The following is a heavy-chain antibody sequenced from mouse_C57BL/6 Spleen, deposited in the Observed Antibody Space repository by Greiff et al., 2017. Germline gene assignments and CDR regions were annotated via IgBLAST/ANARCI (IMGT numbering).Heavy chain of an antibody. CDR1: GFNIKDDY. V-gene: IGHV14-4*01. CDR2: IDPENGDT. D-gene: IGHD4-1*01. J-gene: IGHJ2*01. CDR3: TQGVGRD. Sequence: EVQLQQSGAELVRPGASVKLSCTASGFNIKDDYMHWVKQRPEQGLEWIGWIDPENGDTEYASKFQGKATITADTSSNTAYLQLSSLTSEDTAVYYCTQGVGRDWGQGTTLTVSS.